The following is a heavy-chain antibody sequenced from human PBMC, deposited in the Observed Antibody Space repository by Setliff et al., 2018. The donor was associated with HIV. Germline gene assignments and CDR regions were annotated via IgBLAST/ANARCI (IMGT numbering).Heavy chain of an antibody. CDR2: IDHTGST. CDR3: ARGRQPLDY. CDR1: GGSFSGYY. D-gene: IGHD6-13*01. J-gene: IGHJ4*02. Sequence: PSETLSLTCAVYGGSFSGYYWTWIRQPPGKGLEWIGEIDHTGSTNYNPFLKSRFTIPVDTSKSQFSLRLRSVTAADTAVYYCARGRQPLDYWGQGTLVTVSS. V-gene: IGHV4-34*01.